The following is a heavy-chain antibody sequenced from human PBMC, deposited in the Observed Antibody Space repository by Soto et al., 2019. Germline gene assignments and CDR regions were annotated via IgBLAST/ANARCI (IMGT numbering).Heavy chain of an antibody. CDR3: ARVPRSNYDFWSGYYTPFGYFDY. CDR1: GGSFSGYY. J-gene: IGHJ4*02. V-gene: IGHV4-34*01. D-gene: IGHD3-3*01. Sequence: PSETLSLTCAVYGGSFSGYYWSWIRQPPGKGLGWIGEINHSGSTNYNPSLKSRVTISVDTSKNQFSLKLSSVTAADTAVYYCARVPRSNYDFWSGYYTPFGYFDYWGQGTLVTVSS. CDR2: INHSGST.